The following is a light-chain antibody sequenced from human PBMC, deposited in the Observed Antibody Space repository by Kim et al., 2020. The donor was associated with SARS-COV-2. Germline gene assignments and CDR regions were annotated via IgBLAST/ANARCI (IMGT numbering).Light chain of an antibody. CDR3: QVWDSGSDQWV. V-gene: IGLV3-21*04. J-gene: IGLJ3*02. CDR2: YDT. Sequence: SYELTKPPSVSEAPGKTATITCGGDDIGTKSVHWYQQKPGQAPVLVIYYDTDRPSGIPERFSASNSGNTATLTVSRVEAGDEADYYCQVWDSGSDQWVFGGGTKVTVL. CDR1: DIGTKS.